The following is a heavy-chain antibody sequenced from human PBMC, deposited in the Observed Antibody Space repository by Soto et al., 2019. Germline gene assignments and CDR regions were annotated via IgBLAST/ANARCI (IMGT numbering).Heavy chain of an antibody. V-gene: IGHV3-30*04. D-gene: IGHD5-12*01. J-gene: IGHJ4*02. CDR1: GFRFSGFA. Sequence: QVQLVESGGCVVQPGASLRLSCVASGFRFSGFAMHWVRQAPGKGLEWVAVISFDGSEKFYVDSVKGRFSISRDDFHSTVFLQMDSLRPEDTGVYYCARDLGGYVHLWDKSNYWGQGTLLNVSS. CDR2: ISFDGSEK. CDR3: ARDLGGYVHLWDKSNY.